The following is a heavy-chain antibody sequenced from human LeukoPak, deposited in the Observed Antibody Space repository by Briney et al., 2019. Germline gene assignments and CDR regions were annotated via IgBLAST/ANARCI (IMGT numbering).Heavy chain of an antibody. CDR2: IYYSGST. J-gene: IGHJ4*02. Sequence: SETLSLTCSVSGDSISSYYWSWIRQPPGKGLEWIGYIYYSGSTNYNPSLKSRVTISVDTSKNQLSLRLSSMTAADTAVYYCARRGQGGYSSTWYFDYWGQGTLVAVSS. CDR3: ARRGQGGYSSTWYFDY. V-gene: IGHV4-59*08. D-gene: IGHD6-13*01. CDR1: GDSISSYY.